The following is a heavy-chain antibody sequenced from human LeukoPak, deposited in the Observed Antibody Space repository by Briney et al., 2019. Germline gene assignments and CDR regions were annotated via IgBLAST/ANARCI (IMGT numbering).Heavy chain of an antibody. CDR3: ARDDNYGISVNVDY. J-gene: IGHJ4*02. CDR2: ISTSTGDT. Sequence: EASVKVSCKTSGYSFILYGISWVRQAPGQGPEWMGWISTSTGDTKYTQKFQGRVTLTTDTSTSTAYMELSSLRSDDTAVYYCARDDNYGISVNVDYWGQGTLVTVSS. CDR1: GYSFILYG. V-gene: IGHV1-18*01. D-gene: IGHD4-11*01.